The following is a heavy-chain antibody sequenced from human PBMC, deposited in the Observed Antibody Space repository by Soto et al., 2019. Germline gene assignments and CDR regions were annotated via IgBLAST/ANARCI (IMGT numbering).Heavy chain of an antibody. V-gene: IGHV3-23*01. Sequence: PGGSLRLSCLASGFTFSDFAMTWVRHVPGRGLEWVASLDGAGGRTYYAESVRGRFSISRDNSQNTLFWQMKRLTVDDTAIYYCAAPRDEYGSGVSWFTYGMDIWGQGTTVTVSS. CDR3: AAPRDEYGSGVSWFTYGMDI. CDR1: GFTFSDFA. CDR2: LDGAGGRT. J-gene: IGHJ6*02. D-gene: IGHD3-10*01.